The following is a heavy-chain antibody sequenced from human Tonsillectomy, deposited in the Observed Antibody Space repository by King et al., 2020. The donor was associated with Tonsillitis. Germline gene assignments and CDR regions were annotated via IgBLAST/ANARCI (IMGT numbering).Heavy chain of an antibody. CDR2: INHSGST. CDR1: GGSFSGYY. J-gene: IGHJ2*01. D-gene: IGHD6-19*01. CDR3: ARGFIAGARGHWYCDL. Sequence: VQLQQWGAGLLKPSETLSLTCAVYGGSFSGYYWSWIRQPPGKGLEWIGEINHSGSTNYNPSLKSRVTVSVDTSKNQFSLKLSSVTAADTAVYYCARGFIAGARGHWYCDLGGRGPRVTVPS. V-gene: IGHV4-34*01.